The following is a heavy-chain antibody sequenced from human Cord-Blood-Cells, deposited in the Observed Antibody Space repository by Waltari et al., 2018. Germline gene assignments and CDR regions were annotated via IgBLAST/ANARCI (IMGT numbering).Heavy chain of an antibody. D-gene: IGHD5-12*01. J-gene: IGHJ3*02. CDR1: GFSLSTSGVG. CDR2: IYWDDDK. V-gene: IGHV2-5*02. Sequence: QITLKESGPTLVKPTQTLTLTCTFSGFSLSTSGVGVGWIRQPPGKALEWLALIYWDDDKRYSPSLKGRLTITKDTSKNQVVLTMTNMDPVDTATYYCAHSLPSGYDLYGAFDIWGQGTMVTVSS. CDR3: AHSLPSGYDLYGAFDI.